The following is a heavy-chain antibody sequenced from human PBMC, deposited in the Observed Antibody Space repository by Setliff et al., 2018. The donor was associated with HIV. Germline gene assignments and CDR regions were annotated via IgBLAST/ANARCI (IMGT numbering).Heavy chain of an antibody. J-gene: IGHJ4*02. CDR3: ARDFSWATDS. Sequence: GGSLRLSCAASGFTISSYHIHWVRQAPGKGLEWVAFVRHDGDVQIYADSVKGRFTASRDNPKNTVSLQLNSLIIEDTAVDYCARDFSWATDSWGQGTLVTVSS. CDR1: GFTISSYH. V-gene: IGHV3-30*02. CDR2: VRHDGDVQ. D-gene: IGHD2-15*01.